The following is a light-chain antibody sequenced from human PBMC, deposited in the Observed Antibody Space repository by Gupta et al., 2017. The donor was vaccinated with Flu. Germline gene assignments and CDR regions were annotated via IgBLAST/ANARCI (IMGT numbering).Light chain of an antibody. Sequence: QSALTQPASVSGSPGQSITISCTGTSTDVGGYNSVSWFQQHPGEVPKLLIYEVTHRPSGVSDRFSGSKSGKTASLTISGLQAEDEADYYCGSYTGNTTPYVFGTGTKVTVL. CDR2: EVT. CDR3: GSYTGNTTPYV. J-gene: IGLJ1*01. V-gene: IGLV2-14*01. CDR1: STDVGGYNS.